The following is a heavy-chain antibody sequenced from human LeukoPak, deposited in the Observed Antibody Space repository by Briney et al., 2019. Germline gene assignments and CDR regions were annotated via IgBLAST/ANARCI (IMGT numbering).Heavy chain of an antibody. CDR2: IYYSGST. CDR3: ARVPPPGYFDY. J-gene: IGHJ4*02. V-gene: IGHV4-59*01. Sequence: SKTLSLTCTVSGGSISSYYWSWIRQPPGKGLEWIGYIYYSGSTNYNPSLKSRVTISVDTSKNQFSLKLSSVTAADTAVYYCARVPPPGYFDYWGQGTLVTVSS. CDR1: GGSISSYY.